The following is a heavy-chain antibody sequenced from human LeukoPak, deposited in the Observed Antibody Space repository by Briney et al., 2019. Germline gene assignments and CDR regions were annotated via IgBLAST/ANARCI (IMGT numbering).Heavy chain of an antibody. Sequence: ASVKVSCKASGYTFTKSYIHWVRQAPGQRLEWMGLINPGGDNTKYAQNFQGRVTMTSDTSARTVYMELSSLRSEDTAIYYCARIRDGYNDAYDIWAKGQWSPSLQ. CDR2: INPGGDNT. CDR1: GYTFTKSY. CDR3: ARIRDGYNDAYDI. V-gene: IGHV1-46*01. D-gene: IGHD5-24*01. J-gene: IGHJ3*02.